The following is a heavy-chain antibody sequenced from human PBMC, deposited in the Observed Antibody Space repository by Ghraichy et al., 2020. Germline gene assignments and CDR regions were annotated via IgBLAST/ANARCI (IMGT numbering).Heavy chain of an antibody. V-gene: IGHV1-8*01. CDR2: MNPNSGNT. CDR3: AGSRSSSGYRRLDY. J-gene: IGHJ4*02. Sequence: ASVKVSCKASGYTFTTYDINWVRQATGQGLEWMGWMNPNSGNTDYAQKFQGRVIMTRNTSISTAYMELSSLRSEDTAVYYCAGSRSSSGYRRLDYWGQGTLVTVSS. D-gene: IGHD3-22*01. CDR1: GYTFTTYD.